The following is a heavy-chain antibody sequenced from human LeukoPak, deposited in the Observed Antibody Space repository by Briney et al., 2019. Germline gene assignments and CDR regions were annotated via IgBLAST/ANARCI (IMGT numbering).Heavy chain of an antibody. Sequence: GGSLRLSCAASGFTLCSYAISWVRQAPGKGLEWVSSISDSGGSTYYADSVKGRFTISRDFSKNTLYVQMNGLRAEDTAVYYCAKEGGNIAVGLDYWGQGTLVSVSS. V-gene: IGHV3-23*01. J-gene: IGHJ4*02. CDR1: GFTLCSYA. CDR2: ISDSGGST. CDR3: AKEGGNIAVGLDY. D-gene: IGHD6-19*01.